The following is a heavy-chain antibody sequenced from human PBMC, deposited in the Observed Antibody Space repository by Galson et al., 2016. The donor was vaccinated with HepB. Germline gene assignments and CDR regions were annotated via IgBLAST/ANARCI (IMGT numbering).Heavy chain of an antibody. Sequence: ETLSLTCAVSGGSFSGYYWSWIRQPPGEGLEWIGEIKHSGSTNYNPSLRSRVAISADTSKNQFSLKLSSVTAADTAIYYCARGRDHDYFWGSLGYYFDYWGQGTLVTVSS. CDR3: ARGRDHDYFWGSLGYYFDY. V-gene: IGHV4-34*01. CDR2: IKHSGST. CDR1: GGSFSGYY. J-gene: IGHJ4*02. D-gene: IGHD3-16*01.